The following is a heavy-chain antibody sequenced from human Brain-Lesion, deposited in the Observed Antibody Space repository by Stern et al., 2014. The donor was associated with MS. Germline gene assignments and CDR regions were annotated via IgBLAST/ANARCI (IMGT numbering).Heavy chain of an antibody. D-gene: IGHD1-26*01. CDR3: ATLSPGAGGNYYRHFDY. Sequence: QMQLVESGAEVKKPGASVKVSCKVSGYTLTELSMHWVRQAPRKGLEWIGGFDPEDGETIYAQKFQGRVTMTEDTSTDTAYMELSSLRSEDTAVYYCATLSPGAGGNYYRHFDYWGQGTLVTVSS. V-gene: IGHV1-24*01. CDR2: FDPEDGET. J-gene: IGHJ4*02. CDR1: GYTLTELS.